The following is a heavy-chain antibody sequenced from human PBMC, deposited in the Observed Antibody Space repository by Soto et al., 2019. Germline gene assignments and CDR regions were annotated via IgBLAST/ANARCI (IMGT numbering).Heavy chain of an antibody. V-gene: IGHV1-18*01. CDR3: ARGYYYGSGSYLYYYYYMDV. J-gene: IGHJ6*03. CDR1: GYTFTSYG. D-gene: IGHD3-10*01. Sequence: QVQLVQSGAEVKKPGASVKVSCKASGYTFTSYGISWVRQAPGQGLEWMGWISAYTGNTNYAQKLQGRVTMTTDTATSTAYMELRSLRSDDTAVYYCARGYYYGSGSYLYYYYYMDVWGKGTTVTVSS. CDR2: ISAYTGNT.